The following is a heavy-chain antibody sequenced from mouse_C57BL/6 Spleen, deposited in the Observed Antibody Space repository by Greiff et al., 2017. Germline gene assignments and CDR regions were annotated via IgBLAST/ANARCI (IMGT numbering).Heavy chain of an antibody. D-gene: IGHD2-3*01. V-gene: IGHV1-64*01. J-gene: IGHJ2*01. CDR2: IHPNSGST. CDR3: AKKGGFYVGYVYFGG. Sequence: QVQLQQPGAELVKPGASVKLSCKASGYTFTSYWMHWVKQRPGQGLEWIGMIHPNSGSTNYNEKFKSKATLTVDKSSSTAYMQLSSLTSEDSAVYYCAKKGGFYVGYVYFGGWGQGTTLSVS. CDR1: GYTFTSYW.